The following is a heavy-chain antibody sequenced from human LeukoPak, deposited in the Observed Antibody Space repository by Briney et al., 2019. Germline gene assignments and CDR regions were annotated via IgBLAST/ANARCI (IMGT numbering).Heavy chain of an antibody. Sequence: GESLKISCQASGYIFTHYWIGWARHMPGKGLEWMGAIFPADSDTRYNPSFLGQVTISADKSISTAYLQWSFLKASDTAMYYCARQYYYGSGSPPVPWGQGTLVTVSS. CDR3: ARQYYYGSGSPPVP. CDR1: GYIFTHYW. J-gene: IGHJ5*02. V-gene: IGHV5-51*01. CDR2: IFPADSDT. D-gene: IGHD3-10*01.